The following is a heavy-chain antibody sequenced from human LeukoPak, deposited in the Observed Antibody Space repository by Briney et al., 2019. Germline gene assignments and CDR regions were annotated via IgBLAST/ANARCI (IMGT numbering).Heavy chain of an antibody. CDR2: ISAYNGNT. J-gene: IGHJ4*02. CDR1: GYTFTSYG. Sequence: ASVKVSCKASGYTFTSYGISWVRQAPGQGLEWMGWISAYNGNTNYAQKLQGRVTMATDTSTSTAYMELRSLRSDDTAVYYCASLRGDYGIYYFDYWGQGTLVTVSS. V-gene: IGHV1-18*01. CDR3: ASLRGDYGIYYFDY. D-gene: IGHD4-17*01.